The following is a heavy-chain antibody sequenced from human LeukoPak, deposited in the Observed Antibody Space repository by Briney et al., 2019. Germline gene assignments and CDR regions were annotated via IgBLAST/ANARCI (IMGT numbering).Heavy chain of an antibody. D-gene: IGHD3-9*01. CDR2: IYYSGST. Sequence: SETLSLTCTVSGGSISSYYWSWIRQPPGKGLEWIGYIYYSGSTNYNPSLKSRVTISVDTSKNQFSLKLSSVTAADTAVYYCARGPAYYDILTGYYHDAFDIWGQGTMVIVSS. J-gene: IGHJ3*02. CDR3: ARGPAYYDILTGYYHDAFDI. CDR1: GGSISSYY. V-gene: IGHV4-59*01.